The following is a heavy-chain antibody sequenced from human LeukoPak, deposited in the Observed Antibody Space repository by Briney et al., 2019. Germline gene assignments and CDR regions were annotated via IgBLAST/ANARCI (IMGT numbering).Heavy chain of an antibody. Sequence: PSETLSLTCTVSGGSISAYYWNWIRQPPGTGQEWIGYISYSGSTNYNPSLESRVTISLDTSTNQFSLKLSSVTAADTAVYYCARGQDDYFFDNWGQGTLVTVSS. D-gene: IGHD2/OR15-2a*01. CDR2: ISYSGST. J-gene: IGHJ4*02. V-gene: IGHV4-59*01. CDR3: ARGQDDYFFDN. CDR1: GGSISAYY.